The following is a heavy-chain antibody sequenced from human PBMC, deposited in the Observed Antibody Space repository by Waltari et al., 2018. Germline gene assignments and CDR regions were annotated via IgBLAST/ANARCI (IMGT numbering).Heavy chain of an antibody. J-gene: IGHJ4*02. V-gene: IGHV1-2*02. CDR1: GYTFTGYY. Sequence: QVQLVQSGAEVKKPGASVKVSCKASGYTFTGYYMHWVRQAPGQGLEWMGWINPSSGGTNHAQKFQGRVTMTRDTSISTAYMELSRLRSDDTAVYYCARVDDSSGYYPWYFDYWGQGTLVTVSS. CDR3: ARVDDSSGYYPWYFDY. CDR2: INPSSGGT. D-gene: IGHD3-22*01.